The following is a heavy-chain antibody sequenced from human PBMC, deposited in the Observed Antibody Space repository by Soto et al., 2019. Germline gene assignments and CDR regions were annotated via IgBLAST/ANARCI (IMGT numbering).Heavy chain of an antibody. CDR2: TSYDGNKK. J-gene: IGHJ5*01. CDR3: AKEGQSRDGYTSPLDS. CDR1: GFPFRSYG. D-gene: IGHD5-12*01. V-gene: IGHV3-30*18. Sequence: QVQLVETGGGVVQPGGSLRLSCIASGFPFRSYGMHWVRQAPGKGLEWVAVTSYDGNKKYYIDSVKGRFSISRDNFMNTVYLQMNSLGVEDTALYYCAKEGQSRDGYTSPLDSWCQGTLVIVSA.